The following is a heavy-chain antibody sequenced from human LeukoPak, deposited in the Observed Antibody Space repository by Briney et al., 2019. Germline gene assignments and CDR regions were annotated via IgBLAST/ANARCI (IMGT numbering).Heavy chain of an antibody. CDR1: GFTFSSYA. CDR2: ISGSGGST. Sequence: GGSLRLSCAASGFTFSSYAMSWVRQAPGKGLEWVSAISGSGGSTYYADSVKGRFTISRDNSKNTLYLQMNSLRAEDTAVYYCAKVQRWIQLWGLFDYWGQGTLVTVSS. V-gene: IGHV3-23*01. D-gene: IGHD5-18*01. J-gene: IGHJ4*02. CDR3: AKVQRWIQLWGLFDY.